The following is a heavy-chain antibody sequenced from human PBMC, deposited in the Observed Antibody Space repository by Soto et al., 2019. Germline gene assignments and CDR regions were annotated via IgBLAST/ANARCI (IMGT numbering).Heavy chain of an antibody. CDR3: ATTNPYNYGGADVFDM. V-gene: IGHV3-21*01. CDR2: ISSSTNFI. CDR1: GFNFGAYT. Sequence: EVQLVESGGGLVKPGGSLRLSCEASGFNFGAYTMNWVRQTPGKGPQWVSSISSSTNFIYYADSVKGRFTIARDNARASLFLQLNSLRAEDTAIYYCATTNPYNYGGADVFDMWGQGTMVTVSS. D-gene: IGHD5-18*01. J-gene: IGHJ3*02.